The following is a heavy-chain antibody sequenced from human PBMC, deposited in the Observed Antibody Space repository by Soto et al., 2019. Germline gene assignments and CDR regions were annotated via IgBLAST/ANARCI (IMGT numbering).Heavy chain of an antibody. CDR3: ARSSFYYDSGASFDY. CDR1: GYTFTSYY. Sequence: ASVKVSCKASGYTFTSYYIHWVRQAPGQGLEWMGIIDASGGSTSYAQKFQGRVTMTRDTSTSTVSMELSSLRSEDAAVYYCARSSFYYDSGASFDYWGQGXLVTVYS. J-gene: IGHJ4*02. V-gene: IGHV1-46*01. CDR2: IDASGGST. D-gene: IGHD3-22*01.